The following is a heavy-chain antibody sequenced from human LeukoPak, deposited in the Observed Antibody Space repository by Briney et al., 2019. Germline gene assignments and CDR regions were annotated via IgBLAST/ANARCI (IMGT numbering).Heavy chain of an antibody. J-gene: IGHJ4*02. CDR3: ARDAPTPYSGTYYAFDY. Sequence: GGSLRLSCAASGFTFTSYTMNWVRQAPGKGLEWVSSIGSSSTYIYYADSVKGRFTISRDNAKNSLYLQMNSLRAEDTAVYYCARDAPTPYSGTYYAFDYWGQGTLVTVSS. V-gene: IGHV3-21*01. D-gene: IGHD1-26*01. CDR2: IGSSSTYI. CDR1: GFTFTSYT.